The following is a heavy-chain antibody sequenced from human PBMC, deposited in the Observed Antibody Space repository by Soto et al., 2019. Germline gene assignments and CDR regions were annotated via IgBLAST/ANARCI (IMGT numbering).Heavy chain of an antibody. CDR3: ARLGYCSGGSCYYLGYYYYYIDV. J-gene: IGHJ6*03. Sequence: PSETLSVTCAVYGGSFSGYYWSWIRQPPGKGLEWIGEINHSGSTNYNPSLKSRVTISVDTSKNQFSLKLSSVTAADTAVYYCARLGYCSGGSCYYLGYYYYYIDVWGKGTTVTVSS. D-gene: IGHD2-15*01. CDR1: GGSFSGYY. CDR2: INHSGST. V-gene: IGHV4-34*01.